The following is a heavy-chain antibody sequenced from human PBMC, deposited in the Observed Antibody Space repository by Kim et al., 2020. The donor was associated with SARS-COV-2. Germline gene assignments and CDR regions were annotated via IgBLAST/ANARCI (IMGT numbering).Heavy chain of an antibody. CDR2: IRSKAYGGTT. CDR1: GFTFGDYA. Sequence: GGSLRLSCTASGFTFGDYAMSWFRQAPGKGLEWVGFIRSKAYGGTTEYAASVKGRFTISRDDSKSIAYLQMNSLKTEDTAVYYCTKDVLLWFGESDYWGQGTLVTVSS. D-gene: IGHD3-10*01. J-gene: IGHJ4*02. V-gene: IGHV3-49*03. CDR3: TKDVLLWFGESDY.